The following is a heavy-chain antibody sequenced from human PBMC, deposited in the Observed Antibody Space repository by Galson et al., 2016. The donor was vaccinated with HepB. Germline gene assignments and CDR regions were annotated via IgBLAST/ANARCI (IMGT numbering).Heavy chain of an antibody. J-gene: IGHJ5*02. V-gene: IGHV3-30*04. CDR1: GFTFTSYA. D-gene: IGHD2-15*01. CDR2: ISFHGKDE. Sequence: SLRLSCAASGFTFTSYAMHWVRQAPGKGLEWVAVISFHGKDEFYSDSLKGRFTISRDNSKHTVYLQMNSLRAEDTAVYFCARDSGPQYCSGDNCFGYNWFDPWGQGTLLTVSS. CDR3: ARDSGPQYCSGDNCFGYNWFDP.